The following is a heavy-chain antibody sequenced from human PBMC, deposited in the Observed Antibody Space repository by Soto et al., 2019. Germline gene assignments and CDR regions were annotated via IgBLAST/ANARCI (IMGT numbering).Heavy chain of an antibody. J-gene: IGHJ4*02. Sequence: ASVKVSCKTSGYSFTGYYIHWVRQAPGQGLEWVGILNPTGGSTAYTQNFQGRVTMTSDTSTSTVYMELSRLRSEDTALYYCATASFDYWGQGTLVTVSP. CDR1: GYSFTGYY. CDR2: LNPTGGST. V-gene: IGHV1-46*03. CDR3: ATASFDY.